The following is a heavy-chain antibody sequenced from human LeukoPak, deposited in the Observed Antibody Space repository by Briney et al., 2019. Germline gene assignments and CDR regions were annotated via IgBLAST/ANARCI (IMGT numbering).Heavy chain of an antibody. Sequence: GGSLRLSCAASGFTFSRYWMSWVRQAPGKGLEWVAFIRYDGSNKYYADSVKGRFTISRDNSKNTLYLQMNSLRAEDTAVYYCAKDAAVAGKGGYYYYYMDVWGKGTTVTVSS. D-gene: IGHD6-19*01. CDR1: GFTFSRYW. J-gene: IGHJ6*03. CDR2: IRYDGSNK. CDR3: AKDAAVAGKGGYYYYYMDV. V-gene: IGHV3-30*02.